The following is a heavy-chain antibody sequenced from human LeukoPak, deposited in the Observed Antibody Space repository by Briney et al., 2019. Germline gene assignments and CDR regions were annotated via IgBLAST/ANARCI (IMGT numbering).Heavy chain of an antibody. Sequence: PGGSLRLSCAASGFTFSSYWMSWVRQAPGKGLEWVANIKQDGSEKYYVDSVKGRFTISRDNAKNSLYLQMNSLRAEDTAVYYCARDNGGSYPEYFQHWGQGTLVTVSS. V-gene: IGHV3-7*01. D-gene: IGHD1-26*01. J-gene: IGHJ1*01. CDR2: IKQDGSEK. CDR1: GFTFSSYW. CDR3: ARDNGGSYPEYFQH.